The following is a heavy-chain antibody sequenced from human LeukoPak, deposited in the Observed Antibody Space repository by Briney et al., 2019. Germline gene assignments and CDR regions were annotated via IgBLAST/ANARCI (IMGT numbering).Heavy chain of an antibody. V-gene: IGHV4-31*03. CDR2: IYYSGST. J-gene: IGHJ4*02. Sequence: SQTLSLTCTVSGGSISSGGYYWSWIRQHPGKGLEWIGYIYYSGSTYYNPSLKSRVAISVDTSKNQFSLKLSSVTAADTAVYYCARGRLLLSGYFDYWGQGTLVTVSS. CDR1: GGSISSGGYY. D-gene: IGHD3-22*01. CDR3: ARGRLLLSGYFDY.